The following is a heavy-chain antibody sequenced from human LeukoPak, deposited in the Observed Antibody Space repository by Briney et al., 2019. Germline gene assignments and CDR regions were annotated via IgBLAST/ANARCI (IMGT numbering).Heavy chain of an antibody. CDR1: GDSISGYF. CDR3: ARGLGSTYYYYMDV. J-gene: IGHJ6*03. Sequence: SETLSLTCTVSGDSISGYFWSLIRQPPGKGLEWIGYISYSGSNNYSPSLKSRVTISVDTSKNQFSLKLSSVTAADTAVYYCARGLGSTYYYYMDVWGKGTTVTISS. V-gene: IGHV4-59*01. D-gene: IGHD3-10*01. CDR2: ISYSGSN.